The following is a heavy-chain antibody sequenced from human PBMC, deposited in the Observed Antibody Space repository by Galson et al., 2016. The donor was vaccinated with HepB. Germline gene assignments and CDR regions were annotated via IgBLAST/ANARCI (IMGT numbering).Heavy chain of an antibody. CDR2: ISRSGDSR. CDR3: VKYVGLDGFDY. Sequence: SLRLSCAASGFTFNNYGMTWVRQAPGKGLEVVSSISRSGDSREYADSVKGRFTISRDNSKNTLYLQLDNLRGEDTAVYYCVKYVGLDGFDYWGQGPLVIVSS. J-gene: IGHJ4*02. D-gene: IGHD3/OR15-3a*01. V-gene: IGHV3-23*01. CDR1: GFTFNNYG.